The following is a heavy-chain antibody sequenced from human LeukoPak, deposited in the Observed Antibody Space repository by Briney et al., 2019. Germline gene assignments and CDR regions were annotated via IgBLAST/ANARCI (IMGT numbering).Heavy chain of an antibody. Sequence: GRSLRLSCAASGFTFSSYAMHWVRQAPGKGLEWVAVISYDGSNKYYADSVKGRFTISRDNSKNTLYLQMNSLKTEDTAVYYCTTDNQWLAAFDIWGQGTMVTVSS. CDR2: ISYDGSNK. V-gene: IGHV3-30-3*01. CDR1: GFTFSSYA. D-gene: IGHD6-19*01. J-gene: IGHJ3*02. CDR3: TTDNQWLAAFDI.